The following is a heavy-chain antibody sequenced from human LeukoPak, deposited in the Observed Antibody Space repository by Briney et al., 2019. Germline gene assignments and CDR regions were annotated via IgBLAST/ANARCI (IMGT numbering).Heavy chain of an antibody. CDR1: GYTFTGYY. Sequence: ASVKVSCKASGYTFTGYYMHWVRQAPGQGLEWMGWINPNSGGTNYAQKFQGRVTMTRDTSISTAYMELSRLRSDDTAVYYCARDLGDYVWGSKGHYFDYWGQGTLVTVSS. D-gene: IGHD3-16*01. CDR3: ARDLGDYVWGSKGHYFDY. V-gene: IGHV1-2*02. CDR2: INPNSGGT. J-gene: IGHJ4*02.